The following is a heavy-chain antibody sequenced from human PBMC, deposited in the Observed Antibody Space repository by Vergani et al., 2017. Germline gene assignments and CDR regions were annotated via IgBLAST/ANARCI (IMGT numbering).Heavy chain of an antibody. V-gene: IGHV3-23*01. D-gene: IGHD1-1*01. Sequence: EVQLLESGGDLVQPGGSLRLSCAASGFSFTTYAMSWVRQAPGKGLEWVSTINTNVDYTRYGDSVKGRFTISRDNSKSTLYLQMNSLRAEDTAIYYCAEGGWNYWFGSWGQGTLVIVS. J-gene: IGHJ5*01. CDR2: INTNVDYT. CDR3: AEGGWNYWFGS. CDR1: GFSFTTYA.